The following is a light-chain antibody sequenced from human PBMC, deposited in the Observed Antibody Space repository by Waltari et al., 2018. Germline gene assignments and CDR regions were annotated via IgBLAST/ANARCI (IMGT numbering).Light chain of an antibody. V-gene: IGKV4-1*01. Sequence: DIVMTQSPDSLTVSLGERANINCKSSQSILYNSNNKNYLAWYLQKPGQPPKLLIYWASTRESGVPDRFSGSGSGTDFTLTISSLQAEDVAVYYCQQYYDAPWTFGQGTKVEVK. J-gene: IGKJ1*01. CDR1: QSILYNSNNKNY. CDR3: QQYYDAPWT. CDR2: WAS.